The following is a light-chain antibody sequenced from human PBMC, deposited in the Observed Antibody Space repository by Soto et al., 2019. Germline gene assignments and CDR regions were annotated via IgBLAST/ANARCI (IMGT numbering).Light chain of an antibody. V-gene: IGLV2-14*03. CDR3: SSHTTRNTRV. J-gene: IGLJ1*01. CDR2: EVS. CDR1: SSDVGAYDF. Sequence: QSALTQPASVSGSPGQSITISCTGTSSDVGAYDFVSWYQQYPDKAPKLMIYEVSNRPSGVSNRFSGSKFVYTAILTISGLRAEDEADYYCSSHTTRNTRVFGTGTKLTVL.